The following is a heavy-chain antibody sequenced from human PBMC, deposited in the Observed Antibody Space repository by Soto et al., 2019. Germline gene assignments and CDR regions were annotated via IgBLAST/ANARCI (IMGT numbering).Heavy chain of an antibody. V-gene: IGHV1-58*01. CDR3: AAELYSGGSCCSFDI. D-gene: IGHD2-15*01. CDR2: IVVGSGST. Sequence: GASVKVSCKTSGFTFSRSAVQWVRQARGQRLEWMGWIVVGSGSTKYAQKFQERVTITRDMSTSTAHMELSSLVSEDTAVYYCAAELYSGGSCCSFDIWGQGTMVTVSS. J-gene: IGHJ3*02. CDR1: GFTFSRSA.